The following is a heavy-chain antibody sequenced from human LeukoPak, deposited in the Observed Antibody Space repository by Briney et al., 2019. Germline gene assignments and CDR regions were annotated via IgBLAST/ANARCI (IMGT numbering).Heavy chain of an antibody. D-gene: IGHD3-3*01. CDR2: IYTSGST. CDR1: GGSISSGSYY. CDR3: ARGVDDFWSGYWNWFDS. V-gene: IGHV4-61*02. J-gene: IGHJ5*01. Sequence: SETLSLTCTVSGGSISSGSYYWSWIRQPAGKGLEWIGRIYTSGSTNYNPSLKSRVTISVDTSKNQFSLKLSSVTAADTAVYYCARGVDDFWSGYWNWFDSWGQGTLVTVSS.